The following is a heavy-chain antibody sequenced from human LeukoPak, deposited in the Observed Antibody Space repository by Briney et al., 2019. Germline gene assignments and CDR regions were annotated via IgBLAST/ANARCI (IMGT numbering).Heavy chain of an antibody. CDR2: ISSSSSTI. D-gene: IGHD3-10*01. CDR3: AGGTEYYYGSGV. CDR1: GFTFSSYS. V-gene: IGHV3-48*02. Sequence: GGSLRLSCAASGFTFSSYSMNWVRQAPGKGLEWVSYISSSSSTIYYADSVKGRFTISRDNAKNSLYLQMDSLRDGDTAVYYCAGGTEYYYGSGVWGQGTLVTVSS. J-gene: IGHJ4*02.